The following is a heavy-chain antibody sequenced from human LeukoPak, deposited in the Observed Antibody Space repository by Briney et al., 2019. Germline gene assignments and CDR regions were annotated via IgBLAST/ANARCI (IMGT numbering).Heavy chain of an antibody. CDR3: ARYKAAAGTDNWFDP. J-gene: IGHJ5*02. V-gene: IGHV4-30-2*01. D-gene: IGHD6-13*01. CDR2: IYHSGST. CDR1: GGSISSGGYS. Sequence: SETLSLTCAVSGGSISSGGYSWSWIRQPPGKGLEWIGYIYHSGSTYYNPSLKSRVTISVDGSKNQFSLKLSSVTAADTAVYYCARYKAAAGTDNWFDPWGQGTLVTVSS.